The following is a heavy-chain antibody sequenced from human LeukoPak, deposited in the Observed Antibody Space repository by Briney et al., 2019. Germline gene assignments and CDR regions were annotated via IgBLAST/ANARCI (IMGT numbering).Heavy chain of an antibody. CDR3: ARVGYYDSSGYYLYYYGMDV. D-gene: IGHD3-22*01. Sequence: ASVKDSCKASGYTFTSYDINWVRQATGQGLEWMGWMNPNSGNTGYAQKFQGRVTMTRNTFISTAYMELSSLRSEDTAVYYCARVGYYDSSGYYLYYYGMDVWGQGTTVTVSS. V-gene: IGHV1-8*01. CDR2: MNPNSGNT. J-gene: IGHJ6*02. CDR1: GYTFTSYD.